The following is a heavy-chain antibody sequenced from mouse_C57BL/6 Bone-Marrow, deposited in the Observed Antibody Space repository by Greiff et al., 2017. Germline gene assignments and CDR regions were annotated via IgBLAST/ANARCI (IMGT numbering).Heavy chain of an antibody. J-gene: IGHJ4*01. Sequence: VKLQESGPGLVAPSQSLSITCPVSWFSLTSYALSWVRQPPGKGLEWLGVIWTGGGTNYNSALKSRLSISKDNSKSQVFLKMNSLQTDDTARYYCARNAGSYAMDYWGQGTSGTGSS. V-gene: IGHV2-9-1*01. CDR1: WFSLTSYA. CDR2: IWTGGGT. CDR3: ARNAGSYAMDY.